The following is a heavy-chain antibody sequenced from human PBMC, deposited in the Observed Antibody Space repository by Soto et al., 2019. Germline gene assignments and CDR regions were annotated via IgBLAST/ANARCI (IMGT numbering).Heavy chain of an antibody. CDR3: ARDKTGTNYYNGLDV. CDR1: AGTFNTYA. Sequence: SVKVSCKASAGTFNTYAISWVRQAPGQGLEWMGGIIPIFNTPNYAQRFQGRVTITADESTSTAYMELSSLRSEDTALYYCARDKTGTNYYNGLDVWGQGTTVTVSS. CDR2: IIPIFNTP. J-gene: IGHJ6*02. V-gene: IGHV1-69*13. D-gene: IGHD1-1*01.